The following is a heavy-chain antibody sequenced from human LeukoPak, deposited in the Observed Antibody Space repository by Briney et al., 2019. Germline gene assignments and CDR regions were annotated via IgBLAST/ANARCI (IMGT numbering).Heavy chain of an antibody. CDR3: AKDGDIAARPIDY. CDR1: GFTFSSYW. V-gene: IGHV3-23*01. J-gene: IGHJ4*02. D-gene: IGHD6-6*01. CDR2: ISGSGGST. Sequence: GGSLRLSCAASGFTFSSYWTNWVRQAPGKGLEWVSAISGSGGSTYYADSVKGRFTISRDNSKNTLYLQMNSLRAEDTAVYYCAKDGDIAARPIDYWGQGTLVTVSS.